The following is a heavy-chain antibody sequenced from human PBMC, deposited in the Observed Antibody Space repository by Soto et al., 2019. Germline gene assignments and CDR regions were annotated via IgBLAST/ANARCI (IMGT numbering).Heavy chain of an antibody. V-gene: IGHV3-21*01. Sequence: PGGSLRLSCAASGFTFSSYSMNWVRLAPGKGLEWVSSISSSISSIYYADSVKGRFTISRDNAKNSLYLQMNSLRAEDSAVYYCAGYCSGGSCYSESDYWGQGTLVTVS. CDR1: GFTFSSYS. D-gene: IGHD2-15*01. CDR3: AGYCSGGSCYSESDY. CDR2: ISSSISSI. J-gene: IGHJ4*02.